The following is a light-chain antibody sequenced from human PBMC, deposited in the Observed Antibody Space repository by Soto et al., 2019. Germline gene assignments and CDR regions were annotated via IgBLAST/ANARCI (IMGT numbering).Light chain of an antibody. V-gene: IGLV1-51*01. J-gene: IGLJ2*01. CDR3: GTWDNTLSAVV. Sequence: QSVLTQSPSVSAAPGQKVTISCSGSSSNIGKNYVSWYQQLPGTVPKLLIYDNHKRPSGIPDRFSGSTSGTSATLGIAGLQTGDEADYYCGTWDNTLSAVVFGGGTKLTVL. CDR1: SSNIGKNY. CDR2: DNH.